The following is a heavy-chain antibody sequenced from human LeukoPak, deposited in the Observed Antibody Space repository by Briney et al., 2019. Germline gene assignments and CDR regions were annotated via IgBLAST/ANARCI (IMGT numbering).Heavy chain of an antibody. J-gene: IGHJ4*02. D-gene: IGHD2-21*02. CDR1: AFTFSSYA. Sequence: GGSLRLSCAASAFTFSSYAMAWVRQAPGKGLEWVSTLSGTGGNTYYADSVRGRFTTSRDNSKNTLYLQMNSLRAEDTAVYYCAKAWALTYLGGVDSWGQGTLVTVSS. CDR3: AKAWALTYLGGVDS. V-gene: IGHV3-23*01. CDR2: LSGTGGNT.